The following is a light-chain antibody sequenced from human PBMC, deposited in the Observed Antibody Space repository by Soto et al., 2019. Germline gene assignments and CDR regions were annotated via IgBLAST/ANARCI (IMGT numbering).Light chain of an antibody. Sequence: EVVLTQSPATLSLSPGERATLSCRASQSVSSYLAWYQQKPGQAPRLLISAASNRAAGVPVRFSGSGSGTEFTLTISRLEPEDFAVYYCQQRRSWPPTITFGQGTRLEIK. CDR1: QSVSSY. V-gene: IGKV3-11*01. CDR3: QQRRSWPPTIT. CDR2: AAS. J-gene: IGKJ5*01.